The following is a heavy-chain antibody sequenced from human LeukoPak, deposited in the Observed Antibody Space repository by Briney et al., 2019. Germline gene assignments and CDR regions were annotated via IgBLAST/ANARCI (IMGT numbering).Heavy chain of an antibody. D-gene: IGHD3-9*01. V-gene: IGHV1-2*02. Sequence: ASVKVSCKASGYTFTGYYMHWVRQAPGQGLEWMGWINPNSGGTNYAQKFKGRVTMTRDTSISTAYMELSRLRSDDTAVYYCASERPPPYDILTGYHYYYYMDVWGKGTTVTVSS. J-gene: IGHJ6*03. CDR3: ASERPPPYDILTGYHYYYYMDV. CDR1: GYTFTGYY. CDR2: INPNSGGT.